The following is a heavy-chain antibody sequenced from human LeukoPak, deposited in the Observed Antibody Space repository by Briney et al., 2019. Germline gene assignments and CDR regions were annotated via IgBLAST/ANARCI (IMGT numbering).Heavy chain of an antibody. V-gene: IGHV3-23*01. D-gene: IGHD6-19*01. Sequence: PGGSLRLSCAASGFTFSSYAMSWVRKAPGKGLEWDSAISGSGGSTYYADSVKGRFTISRDNSKNTLYLQMNSLRAEDTAVYYCAPRPDVNIAVAGPFDYWGQGTLVTVSS. CDR1: GFTFSSYA. J-gene: IGHJ4*02. CDR2: ISGSGGST. CDR3: APRPDVNIAVAGPFDY.